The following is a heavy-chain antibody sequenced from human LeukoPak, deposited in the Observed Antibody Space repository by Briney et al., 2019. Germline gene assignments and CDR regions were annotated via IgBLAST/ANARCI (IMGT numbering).Heavy chain of an antibody. CDR2: IKQDARMK. CDR1: GFTLSSYW. D-gene: IGHD2/OR15-2a*01. Sequence: GRFLRLSCAVSGFTLSSYWMSWVRQSPGRGLEWVANIKQDARMKQYVDSVRGRFTISTDNAKSSLYMQMSSLKAEDSAVYYCARDEKSGYYVYWGQGTLVTVSS. V-gene: IGHV3-7*01. CDR3: ARDEKSGYYVY. J-gene: IGHJ4*02.